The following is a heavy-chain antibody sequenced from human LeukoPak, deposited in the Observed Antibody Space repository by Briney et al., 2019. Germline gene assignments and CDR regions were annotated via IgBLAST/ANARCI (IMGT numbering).Heavy chain of an antibody. J-gene: IGHJ6*03. V-gene: IGHV4-38-2*02. D-gene: IGHD3-3*01. Sequence: PWETLSLTCTVSGYSMSSGYYWGWVRPPPGKGVEGIGRIYYSGGTFYNPALKRRGPISIDATKNQFPLKLSSVTAADAAVYYCAKSRTVWSDYYYYMDVWGKGTTVTVSS. CDR1: GYSMSSGYY. CDR3: AKSRTVWSDYYYYMDV. CDR2: IYYSGGT.